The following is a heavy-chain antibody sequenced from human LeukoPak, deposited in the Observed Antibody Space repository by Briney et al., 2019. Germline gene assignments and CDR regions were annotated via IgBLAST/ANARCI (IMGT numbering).Heavy chain of an antibody. D-gene: IGHD3-9*01. CDR1: SGLVSSDY. Sequence: SETLSLTCTVYSGLVSSDYWTWIRQPPGKGLEWVGYIFSNGNTEYSPSLESRVTISIHTSRNQFSLKLSSVTAADTAVYYCARGSLRYFDWLSFGDWFDPWGHGTLVTVSS. CDR3: ARGSLRYFDWLSFGDWFDP. V-gene: IGHV4-59*08. J-gene: IGHJ5*02. CDR2: IFSNGNT.